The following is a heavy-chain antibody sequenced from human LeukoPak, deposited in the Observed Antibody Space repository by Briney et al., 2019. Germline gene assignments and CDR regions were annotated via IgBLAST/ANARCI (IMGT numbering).Heavy chain of an antibody. CDR1: GFTFSSYR. J-gene: IGHJ4*02. CDR2: SNTVGSST. D-gene: IGHD1-1*01. CDR3: ARGTASTGLDN. Sequence: GGSLRLSCAASGFTFSSYRMNWVRQAPGKGLVWVSRSNTVGSSTFYADSVKGRFTISRDNAKNTLYLQMNSLRAEDTAVYYCARGTASTGLDNWGQGTLVTVSS. V-gene: IGHV3-74*01.